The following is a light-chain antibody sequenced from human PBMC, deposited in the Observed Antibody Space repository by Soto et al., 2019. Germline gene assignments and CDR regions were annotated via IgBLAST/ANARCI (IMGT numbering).Light chain of an antibody. J-gene: IGLJ1*01. V-gene: IGLV3-1*01. CDR1: KLGDKY. CDR2: QDS. Sequence: SYELTQPPSVSVSPGQTASITCSGDKLGDKYACWYQQKPGQSPVLVIYQDSKRPSAIPERFSGSNSGNTATLTISGTQAMDEADYYCQAWDSSTDNYVFGTGTKLTVL. CDR3: QAWDSSTDNYV.